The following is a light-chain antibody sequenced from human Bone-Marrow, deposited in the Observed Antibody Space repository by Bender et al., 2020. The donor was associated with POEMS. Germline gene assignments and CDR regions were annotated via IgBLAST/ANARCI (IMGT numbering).Light chain of an antibody. Sequence: QSALTQPASVSGSPGQSITISCAGTSSDIGGYKYVSWYQQRPGQAPRLIIYEVTKRPSGVPHRFSGSKSGNTASLTVSGLQADDEADYYCTSFAGSNLWVFGGGSKLTVL. V-gene: IGLV2-8*01. CDR3: TSFAGSNLWV. CDR2: EVT. CDR1: SSDIGGYKY. J-gene: IGLJ3*02.